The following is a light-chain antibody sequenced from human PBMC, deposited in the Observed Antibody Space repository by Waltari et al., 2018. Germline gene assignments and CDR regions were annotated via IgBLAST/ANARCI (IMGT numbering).Light chain of an antibody. Sequence: QSALTQPASVSGTPGQSIPISCTGTTSDVGNYDLVSWYQQHPGKAPKLLICEVIKRASGVASRFSGSKSGNTASLTISGLQGEDEAYYYCCSYAGRGTYVFGSGTKVTVL. CDR1: TSDVGNYDL. CDR2: EVI. J-gene: IGLJ1*01. CDR3: CSYAGRGTYV. V-gene: IGLV2-23*02.